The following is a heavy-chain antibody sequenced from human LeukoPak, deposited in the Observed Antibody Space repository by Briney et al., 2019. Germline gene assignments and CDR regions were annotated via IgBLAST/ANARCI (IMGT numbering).Heavy chain of an antibody. V-gene: IGHV3-21*01. CDR3: ARLPGIAVAGTGPYFDY. J-gene: IGHJ4*02. CDR1: GFTFSSYS. Sequence: GSLRLSSAASGFTFSSYSMNWVRQAPGKGLEWVSSISSSSSYIYYADSVKGRFTISRDNAKNSLYLQMNSLRAEDTAVYYCARLPGIAVAGTGPYFDYWGQGTLVTVSS. CDR2: ISSSSSYI. D-gene: IGHD6-19*01.